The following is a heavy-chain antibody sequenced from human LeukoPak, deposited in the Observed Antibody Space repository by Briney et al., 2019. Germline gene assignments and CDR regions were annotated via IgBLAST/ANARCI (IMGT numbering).Heavy chain of an antibody. CDR3: AKMGVTTTYDAFDI. D-gene: IGHD2-21*02. V-gene: IGHV3-23*01. J-gene: IGHJ3*02. CDR1: GFXFSSYA. Sequence: GGSLRLSCTASGFXFSSYAIGWVRQAPGKGLEWVSSISGSGDSTYYADSVKGRFTTSRDNSKNTLYVQMNSLRAEDTAIYYCAKMGVTTTYDAFDIWGQGTMVGVSS. CDR2: ISGSGDST.